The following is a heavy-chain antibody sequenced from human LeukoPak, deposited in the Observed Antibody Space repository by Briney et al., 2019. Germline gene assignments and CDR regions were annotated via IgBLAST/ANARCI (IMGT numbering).Heavy chain of an antibody. CDR2: IYYSGST. V-gene: IGHV4-59*11. D-gene: IGHD2-2*02. CDR3: ARAGCSSTSCYTVFDY. CDR1: GGSISSHY. Sequence: SETLSLTCTVSGGSISSHYWSWIRQPPGKGLEWIGYIYYSGSTNYNPSLKSRVTISVDTSKNQFSLKLSSVTAADTAVYYCARAGCSSTSCYTVFDYWVQGTLVTVSS. J-gene: IGHJ4*02.